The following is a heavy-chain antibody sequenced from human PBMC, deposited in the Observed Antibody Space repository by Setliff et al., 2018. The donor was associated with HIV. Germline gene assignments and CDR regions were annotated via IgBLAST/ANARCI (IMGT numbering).Heavy chain of an antibody. J-gene: IGHJ4*02. CDR3: SALYKDY. D-gene: IGHD1-20*01. CDR1: GFFVNNYH. CDR2: VHSDGII. Sequence: GESLKISCAASGFFVNNYHMTRVRQAPAKGPEWDSVVHSDGIIYYAVYLDGRFTVSRDSFNNMVLFQMTDLRPADTAIYYCSALYKDYWGQGVLVTVSS. V-gene: IGHV3-53*05.